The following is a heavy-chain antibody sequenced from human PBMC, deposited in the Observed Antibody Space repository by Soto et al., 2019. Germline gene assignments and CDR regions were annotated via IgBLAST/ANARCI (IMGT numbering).Heavy chain of an antibody. CDR2: ISRSGGST. CDR1: GFTFSSYA. CDR3: AKDFGHYDILTGYPTFDY. J-gene: IGHJ4*02. D-gene: IGHD3-9*01. Sequence: EVQLLESGGGLVQPGGSLRLSCAASGFTFSSYAMSWVRQAPGKGLEWVSAISRSGGSTYYADSVKGRFTISRDNSKNTLYQQMNSLRAEDTAVYHCAKDFGHYDILTGYPTFDYWGQGTLVTVSS. V-gene: IGHV3-23*01.